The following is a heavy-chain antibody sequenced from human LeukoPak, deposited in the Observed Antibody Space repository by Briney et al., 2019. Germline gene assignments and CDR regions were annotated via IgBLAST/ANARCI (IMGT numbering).Heavy chain of an antibody. Sequence: SETLSLTCAVSTDSFSSHYWSWVRQPPGKGLEWIGYISYIGSTNYNPSLKSRVTISIDTSKNQFSLRLRSVTAAGTAVYYCARDLITVTKGFDIWGQGTMVSVSS. J-gene: IGHJ3*02. D-gene: IGHD4-17*01. V-gene: IGHV4-59*11. CDR1: TDSFSSHY. CDR2: ISYIGST. CDR3: ARDLITVTKGFDI.